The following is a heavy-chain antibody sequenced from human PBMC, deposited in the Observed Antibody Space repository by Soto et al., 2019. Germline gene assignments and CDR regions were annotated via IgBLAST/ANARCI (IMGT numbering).Heavy chain of an antibody. CDR1: GVTFTSSS. J-gene: IGHJ3*02. CDR2: IVVGSGNT. Sequence: GASVEVSCKASGVTFTSSSVQWVRHARGQRLDLIGWIVVGSGNTNYAQKFQERVTITRDMSTSTAYMELSSLRSEDTALYYCAAVCGGDCYVGAFDIWGQGTMVTVSS. D-gene: IGHD2-21*02. V-gene: IGHV1-58*01. CDR3: AAVCGGDCYVGAFDI.